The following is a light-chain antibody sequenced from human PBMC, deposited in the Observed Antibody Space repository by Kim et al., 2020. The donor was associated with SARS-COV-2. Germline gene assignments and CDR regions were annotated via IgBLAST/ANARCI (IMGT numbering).Light chain of an antibody. CDR2: DNN. CDR1: TSNIGRNS. J-gene: IGLJ1*01. Sequence: SVLTQTPSTSGTPGQRVTISCSGGTSNIGRNSVNWYRQLPGTAPQLLIYDNNQRPSGVPDRLSGSKSGTSASLAISGLQSEDEADYYCAAWDDSLDGFLFGGGTKVTVL. CDR3: AAWDDSLDGFL. V-gene: IGLV1-44*01.